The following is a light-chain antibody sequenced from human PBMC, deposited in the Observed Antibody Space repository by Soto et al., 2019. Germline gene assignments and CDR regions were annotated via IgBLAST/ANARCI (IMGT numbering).Light chain of an antibody. CDR1: TSNIGSNT. CDR2: SDN. V-gene: IGLV1-44*01. J-gene: IGLJ7*01. CDR3: STWDDSLNSWV. Sequence: QSVLTQPPSTSGTPGQSVTISCSGSTSNIGSNTVNWYQHLTGTAPKLLIHSDNQRPSGVPDRFSGSKSGASASLAISGLQSEDEADYYCSTWDDSLNSWVFGGGTPLTVL.